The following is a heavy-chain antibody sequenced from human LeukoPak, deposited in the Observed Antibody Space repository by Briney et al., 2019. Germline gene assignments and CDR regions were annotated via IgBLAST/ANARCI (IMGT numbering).Heavy chain of an antibody. D-gene: IGHD3-22*01. CDR2: IYYSGST. V-gene: IGHV4-39*01. CDR3: AGQSYYYDSSGSYYYMDV. CDR1: GGSISSSSYY. J-gene: IGHJ6*03. Sequence: PSETLSLTCTVSGGSISSSSYYWGWIRQPPGKGLEWLESIYYSGSTYYNPSLKSRVTISVDTSKNQFSLKLSSVTAADTAVYYCAGQSYYYDSSGSYYYMDVWGKGTTVTVSS.